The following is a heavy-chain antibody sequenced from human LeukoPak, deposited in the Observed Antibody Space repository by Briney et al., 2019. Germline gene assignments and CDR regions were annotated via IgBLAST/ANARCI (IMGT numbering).Heavy chain of an antibody. CDR3: ARAGYCSGGSCYTFDY. D-gene: IGHD2-15*01. J-gene: IGHJ4*02. CDR1: GGTFSSYA. Sequence: ASVKVSCKASGGTFSSYAISWVRQAPGQRLEWMGWINAGNGHTRDSQKFQGRVTITGDTSASTAYMELSSLRSEDTAVYYCARAGYCSGGSCYTFDYWGQGTLVTVSS. CDR2: INAGNGHT. V-gene: IGHV1-3*01.